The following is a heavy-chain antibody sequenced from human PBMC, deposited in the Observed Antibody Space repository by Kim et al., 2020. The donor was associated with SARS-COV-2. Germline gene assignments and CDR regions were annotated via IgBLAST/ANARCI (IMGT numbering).Heavy chain of an antibody. CDR3: ARGESCLRGTTRCHYYGMDV. V-gene: IGHV1-8*01. D-gene: IGHD2-15*01. CDR2: MNPNSGNT. Sequence: ASVKVSCKASGDTFTSYDINWVRQASGQGLEWMGWMNPNSGNTGYAQKFQGRVTMTRDTSISTAFMELSSLRSEDTAVYYCARGESCLRGTTRCHYYGMDVWGQGTTVTVSS. J-gene: IGHJ6*02. CDR1: GDTFTSYD.